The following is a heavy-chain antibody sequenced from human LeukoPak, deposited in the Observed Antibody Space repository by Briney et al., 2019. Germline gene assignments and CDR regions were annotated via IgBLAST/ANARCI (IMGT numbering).Heavy chain of an antibody. Sequence: ASVKVSCKASGYTFTSYYMHWVRQAPGQGLEWMGWINPNSGGTNYAQKFQGRVTMTRDTSISTAYMELSRLRSDDTAVYYCARTHQHYYDSSGYYYHYWGQGTLVTVSS. J-gene: IGHJ4*02. CDR3: ARTHQHYYDSSGYYYHY. V-gene: IGHV1-2*02. CDR1: GYTFTSYY. CDR2: INPNSGGT. D-gene: IGHD3-22*01.